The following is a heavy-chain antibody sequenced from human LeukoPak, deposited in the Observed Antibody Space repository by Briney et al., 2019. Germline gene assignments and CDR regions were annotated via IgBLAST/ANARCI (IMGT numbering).Heavy chain of an antibody. Sequence: GGSLRLSCAASGFTFSSYWMHWVRQAPGKGLVWVSRINTDGSSTSYADSVKGRFTISRDNAKNTLYLQMNSLRAEDTAVYYCARDPYSGSYYSAYYWGQGTLVTVSS. CDR1: GFTFSSYW. D-gene: IGHD1-26*01. J-gene: IGHJ4*02. V-gene: IGHV3-74*01. CDR2: INTDGSST. CDR3: ARDPYSGSYYSAYY.